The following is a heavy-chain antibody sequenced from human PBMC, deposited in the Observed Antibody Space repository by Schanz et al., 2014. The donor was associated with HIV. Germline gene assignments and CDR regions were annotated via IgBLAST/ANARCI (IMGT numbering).Heavy chain of an antibody. CDR2: ISWNDITI. D-gene: IGHD2-8*02. Sequence: EVQLVESGGNLVQPGRSLRLSCAASGFTFDDYAMHWVRQAPGKGLEWVSGISWNDITIGYADSVKGRFTISRDNAKNSLFLQMTSLRVEDTAVYYCVRDRALGCTAFDYWGQGIVVTGSS. J-gene: IGHJ4*02. CDR1: GFTFDDYA. CDR3: VRDRALGCTAFDY. V-gene: IGHV3-9*01.